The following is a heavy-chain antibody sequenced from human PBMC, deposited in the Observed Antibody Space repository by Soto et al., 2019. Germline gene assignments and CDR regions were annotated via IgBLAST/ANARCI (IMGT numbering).Heavy chain of an antibody. Sequence: QVHLQESGPGLVKSSQTLSLTCTVSGASINSGSFYWSWVRQFPGKGREWIGYIDYRGSTFYNPSLKGRATISRDTAKNQCSLEVNSVTAADTAVFFWARVSAAGTSWFDPWGQGTLVTVSS. CDR1: GASINSGSFY. CDR2: IDYRGST. CDR3: ARVSAAGTSWFDP. J-gene: IGHJ5*02. D-gene: IGHD6-13*01. V-gene: IGHV4-31*03.